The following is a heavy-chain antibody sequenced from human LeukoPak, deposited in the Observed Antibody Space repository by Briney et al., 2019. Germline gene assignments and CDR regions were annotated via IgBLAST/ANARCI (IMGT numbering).Heavy chain of an antibody. D-gene: IGHD1-26*01. J-gene: IGHJ4*02. V-gene: IGHV3-30-3*01. CDR2: ISYDGSNK. Sequence: GGSLRLSCAASGFTFSNYAMHWVRQAPGKGLEWVACISYDGSNKYYSDSVKGRFTISRDNSKNTLYLQMNSLRAEDTAVYYCAKDPPLWEDPERGQGTLVTVSS. CDR1: GFTFSNYA. CDR3: AKDPPLWEDPE.